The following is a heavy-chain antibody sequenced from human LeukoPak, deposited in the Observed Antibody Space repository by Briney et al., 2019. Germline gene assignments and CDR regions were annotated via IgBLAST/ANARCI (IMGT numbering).Heavy chain of an antibody. D-gene: IGHD6-25*01. CDR2: TSKDGSDT. J-gene: IGHJ4*02. CDR1: GFTFTDSW. V-gene: IGHV3-74*01. Sequence: TGGSLRLSCAVSGFTFTDSWMHWVRHAPGKGPEWLSRTSKDGSDTVYADSAKGRFTASRDNAKNNIYLELTNLRPDDTALYYCARGGYSGSYYRFSWGRGTLVTVAS. CDR3: ARGGYSGSYYRFS.